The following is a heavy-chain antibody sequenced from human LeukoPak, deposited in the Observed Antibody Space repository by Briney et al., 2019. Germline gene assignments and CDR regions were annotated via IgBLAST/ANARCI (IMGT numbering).Heavy chain of an antibody. CDR1: GFTFSSYA. Sequence: GGSLRLSCAASGFTFSSYAMSWVRQAPGKGLEWVSAISGSGGSTYYADSVKGRFTISRDNSKNTLYLQMNSLRAEDTAVYYCASGSSGWNAVDYWGQGTLVTVSS. CDR2: ISGSGGST. V-gene: IGHV3-23*01. D-gene: IGHD6-19*01. J-gene: IGHJ4*02. CDR3: ASGSSGWNAVDY.